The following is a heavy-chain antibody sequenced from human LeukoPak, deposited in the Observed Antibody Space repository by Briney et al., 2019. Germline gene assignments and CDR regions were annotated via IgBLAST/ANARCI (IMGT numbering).Heavy chain of an antibody. CDR2: IYYSGRV. Sequence: SETLSLTCAVYGGSFSGYYWNWIRQTPGKGLEWIGHIYYSGRVNYNPPFKSRVTISVDTSKNQCSLKLSSVTAADTAVYYCARDPWFYSDSSGYFQTWGQGTLVTVTS. V-gene: IGHV4-59*12. D-gene: IGHD3-22*01. CDR1: GGSFSGYY. CDR3: ARDPWFYSDSSGYFQT. J-gene: IGHJ4*02.